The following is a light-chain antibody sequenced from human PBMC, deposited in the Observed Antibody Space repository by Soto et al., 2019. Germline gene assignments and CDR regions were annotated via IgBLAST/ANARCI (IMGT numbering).Light chain of an antibody. CDR3: QQYHNLWT. J-gene: IGKJ1*01. V-gene: IGKV3D-15*01. Sequence: EIVLTQSPATLSLPPGERATLSCRASQSVSTNFAWYQQRPGQAPRLLFYGASSRATGIPDRFSGSGSGTDFPLTISRLEPEDFALYYCQQYHNLWTFGQGTQVDIK. CDR2: GAS. CDR1: QSVSTN.